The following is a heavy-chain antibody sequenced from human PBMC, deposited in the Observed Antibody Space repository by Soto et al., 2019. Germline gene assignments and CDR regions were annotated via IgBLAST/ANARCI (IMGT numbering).Heavy chain of an antibody. V-gene: IGHV1-18*01. D-gene: IGHD6-13*01. CDR1: GYTFTNYG. J-gene: IGHJ4*02. CDR3: ARAPRTAACVFDY. CDR2: ISAYSGHT. Sequence: QVQLVQSGADVKKPGASVKVSCKASGYTFTNYGIAWVRQAPGQGLEWIGWISAYSGHTNYAQKLQHRITLTTDTSTTSGYMELRSRRSDDTAVYYCARAPRTAACVFDYWGQGTLVTVYS.